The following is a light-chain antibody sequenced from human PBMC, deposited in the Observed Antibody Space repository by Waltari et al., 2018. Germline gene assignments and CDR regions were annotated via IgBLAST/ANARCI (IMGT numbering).Light chain of an antibody. CDR1: QSVSSSY. J-gene: IGKJ2*01. Sequence: ESVLTQSPGTLSLSQGERATLSCRASQSVSSSYLAWYQQKPGQAPRLLIYGASSRATGIPDRFSCSGSGSDFTLTISRLEPEDFAVYYCPQYGSSPPLYTFGQGTKLEIK. CDR2: GAS. V-gene: IGKV3-20*01. CDR3: PQYGSSPPLYT.